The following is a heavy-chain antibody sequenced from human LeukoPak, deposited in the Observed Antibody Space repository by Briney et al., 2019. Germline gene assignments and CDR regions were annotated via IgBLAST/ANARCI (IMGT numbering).Heavy chain of an antibody. CDR3: ATELRYFDWLPYYFDY. J-gene: IGHJ4*02. D-gene: IGHD3-9*01. V-gene: IGHV3-23*01. Sequence: GGSLRLSCAASGFTFSSYSMNWVRQAPGKGLEWVSAISGSGGSTYYADSVKGRFTISRDNSKNTLYLQMNSLRAEDTAVYYCATELRYFDWLPYYFDYWGQGTLVTVSS. CDR1: GFTFSSYS. CDR2: ISGSGGST.